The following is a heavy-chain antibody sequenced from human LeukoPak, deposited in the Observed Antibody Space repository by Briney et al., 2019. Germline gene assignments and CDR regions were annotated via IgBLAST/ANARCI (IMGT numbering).Heavy chain of an antibody. CDR2: IKQDGSGK. V-gene: IGHV3-7*01. CDR1: GFTFSSYS. CDR3: ARDKVGGSMAGSNFDY. Sequence: PGGSLRLSYAASGFTFSSYSMNWVRQAPGKGLEWVANIKQDGSGKYYVDSVKGRFTISRDNAKNSLFLQMNSLRGEDTAVYYCARDKVGGSMAGSNFDYWGQGTLVTVSS. D-gene: IGHD6-19*01. J-gene: IGHJ4*02.